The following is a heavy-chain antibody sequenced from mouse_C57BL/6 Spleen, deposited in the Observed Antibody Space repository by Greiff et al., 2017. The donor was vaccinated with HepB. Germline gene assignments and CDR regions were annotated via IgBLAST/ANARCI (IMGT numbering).Heavy chain of an antibody. J-gene: IGHJ2*01. D-gene: IGHD1-1*01. CDR3: ARGITKVVSYYFDY. CDR2: FHPYNDDT. Sequence: VQRVESGAELVKPGASVKMSCKASGYTFTTYPIEWMKQNHGKSLEWIGNFHPYNDDTKYNEKFKGKATLTVEKSSSTVYLELSRLTSDDSAVYYCARGITKVVSYYFDYWGQGTTLTVSS. CDR1: GYTFTTYP. V-gene: IGHV1-47*01.